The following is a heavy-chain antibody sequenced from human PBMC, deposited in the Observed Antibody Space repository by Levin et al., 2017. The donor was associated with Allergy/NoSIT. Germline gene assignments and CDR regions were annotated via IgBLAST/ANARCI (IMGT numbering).Heavy chain of an antibody. V-gene: IGHV3-48*03. CDR3: VRDLYSSGRHGDS. J-gene: IGHJ4*02. CDR1: GVTFSTL. Sequence: GESLKISCVASGVTFSTLELNWVRQTPGKGLEWLSYIGPSGTTIEYADSVRGRFTISRDNTKNSLYLQMNSLRAEDTAVYYCVRDLYSSGRHGDSWGQGTLVTVSS. D-gene: IGHD6-19*01. CDR2: IGPSGTTI.